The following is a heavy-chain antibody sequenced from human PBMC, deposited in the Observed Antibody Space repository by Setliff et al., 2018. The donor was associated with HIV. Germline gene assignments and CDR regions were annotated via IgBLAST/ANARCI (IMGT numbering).Heavy chain of an antibody. V-gene: IGHV4-4*02. D-gene: IGHD3-16*02. J-gene: IGHJ4*02. CDR1: GGSISSSNW. Sequence: SETLSLTCAVSGGSISSSNWWSWVRQPPGKGLEWIGEIYHSGSANYNPSLKSRVIISIDKSKNKFSLKESSVTAADTAVYYCARAREITFGGVIVISHYHFDYWGQGTLVTVSS. CDR2: IYHSGSA. CDR3: ARAREITFGGVIVISHYHFDY.